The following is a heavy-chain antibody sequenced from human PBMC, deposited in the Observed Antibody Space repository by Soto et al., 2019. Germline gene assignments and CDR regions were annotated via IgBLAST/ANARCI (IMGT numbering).Heavy chain of an antibody. CDR2: VYYSGGA. Sequence: LSLTCTVSGGSISGYYWSWIRQPPRKGLEWIGNVYYSGGAKYNPSVKRRVSISVDTSKNQFSLNLSSVTAADTAVYYCTRDGDGRMTTNPYYYYGMDVWGPGITVTVSS. CDR3: TRDGDGRMTTNPYYYYGMDV. J-gene: IGHJ6*02. V-gene: IGHV4-59*01. D-gene: IGHD2-21*02. CDR1: GGSISGYY.